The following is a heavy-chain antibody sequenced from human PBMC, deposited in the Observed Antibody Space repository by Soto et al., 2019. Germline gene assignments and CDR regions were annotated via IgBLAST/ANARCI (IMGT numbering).Heavy chain of an antibody. CDR3: ARVLYYDILTGYSTSFDY. CDR2: ISAYNGNT. D-gene: IGHD3-9*01. J-gene: IGHJ4*02. Sequence: ASVKVSCKASGYTFTSYGISWVRQAPGQGLEWMGWISAYNGNTNYAQKLQGRVTMTTDTSTSTAYMELRSLRSDDTAVYYCARVLYYDILTGYSTSFDYWGQRTLFTVSS. V-gene: IGHV1-18*01. CDR1: GYTFTSYG.